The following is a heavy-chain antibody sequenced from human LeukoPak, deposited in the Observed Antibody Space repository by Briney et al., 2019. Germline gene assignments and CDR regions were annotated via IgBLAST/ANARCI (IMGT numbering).Heavy chain of an antibody. V-gene: IGHV3-53*01. CDR2: IYSGGST. CDR3: AREHYGDYYYYMDV. J-gene: IGHJ6*03. D-gene: IGHD4-17*01. Sequence: GGSLRLSCAASGFPVSGNYMSWVRQAAGKGLEWVSVIYSGGSTYYAESVKGRFTISRDNSKNALYLEMNSLRVEDTAVYYCAREHYGDYYYYMDVWGTGTTVTISS. CDR1: GFPVSGNY.